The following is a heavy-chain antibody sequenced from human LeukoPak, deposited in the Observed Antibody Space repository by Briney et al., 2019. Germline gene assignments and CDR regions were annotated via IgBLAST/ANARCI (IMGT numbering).Heavy chain of an antibody. CDR3: ARGRYYYDSSGYSEFDY. D-gene: IGHD3-22*01. CDR1: GYTFTGYY. V-gene: IGHV1-2*02. Sequence: ASVKVSCKASGYTFTGYYMHWVRQAPGQGLEWMGWINPNSGGTNYAQKFQGRVTMTRDTSISTAYMELSRLRSDDTAVYYCARGRYYYDSSGYSEFDYWGQGTPVTVSS. J-gene: IGHJ4*02. CDR2: INPNSGGT.